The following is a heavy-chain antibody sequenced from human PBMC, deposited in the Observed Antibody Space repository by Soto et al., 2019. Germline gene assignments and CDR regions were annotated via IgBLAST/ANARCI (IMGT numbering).Heavy chain of an antibody. CDR1: GGSFSGYY. V-gene: IGHV4-34*01. Sequence: SETLSLTCAVYGGSFSGYYWSWIRQPPGKGLEWIGEINHNGSTNYNPSLKSRVTISVDTSKNQFSLKLSSVTAADTAVYYCARGRFGRAFDIWGQGTMVTVSS. J-gene: IGHJ3*02. D-gene: IGHD3-10*01. CDR3: ARGRFGRAFDI. CDR2: INHNGST.